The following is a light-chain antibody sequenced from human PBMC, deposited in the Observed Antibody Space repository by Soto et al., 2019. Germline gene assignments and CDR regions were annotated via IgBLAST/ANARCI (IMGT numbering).Light chain of an antibody. CDR2: NNN. CDR1: SSNIGSNT. J-gene: IGLJ3*02. CDR3: AAWDDSLNGRV. Sequence: QSVLTQPRSASGTPGQRVTISCSGSSSNIGSNTVNWYQQLPGTAPKLLISNNNHRPSAVPDRFSGSKSGTSASLAISGLQSEDEATYYCAAWDDSLNGRVFGGGTKLTVL. V-gene: IGLV1-44*01.